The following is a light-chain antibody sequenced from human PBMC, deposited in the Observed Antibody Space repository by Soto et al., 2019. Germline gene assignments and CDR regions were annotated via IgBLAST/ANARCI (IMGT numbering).Light chain of an antibody. V-gene: IGKV3-20*01. J-gene: IGKJ3*01. CDR3: QQYGSSPFT. CDR2: GAS. Sequence: ESVLTQSPGTLSMSPGERATLSCRASQSVSSSYSAWYQQKPGQAPRLLIYGASRRATGIPDRFSGSGSETDFTLTISRLEPEDFAVYYCQQYGSSPFTFGPGTKVDIK. CDR1: QSVSSSY.